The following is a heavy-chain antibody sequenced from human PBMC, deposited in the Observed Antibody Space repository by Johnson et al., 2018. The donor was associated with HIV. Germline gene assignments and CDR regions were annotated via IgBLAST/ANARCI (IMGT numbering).Heavy chain of an antibody. J-gene: IGHJ3*02. V-gene: IGHV3-9*01. CDR2: LTWNSGRK. Sequence: QLVESGGRLVQPGRSLRLSCAASGFSFDDYAMHWVRQVPGKGLEWVAGLTWNSGRKGYAYSVKGRFTISRDNAKNSLYLQMNSLKPEDTALYYCTKGIVVGTPHDALDIWGQGTMVTVSS. D-gene: IGHD2-21*01. CDR3: TKGIVVGTPHDALDI. CDR1: GFSFDDYA.